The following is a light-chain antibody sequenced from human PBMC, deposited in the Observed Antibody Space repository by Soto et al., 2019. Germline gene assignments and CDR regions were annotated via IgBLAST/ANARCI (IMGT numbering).Light chain of an antibody. J-gene: IGLJ2*01. Sequence: QSALTQPPSASGSPGQSVTISCTGTSSDVGGYNYVSWYQQHPGKAPKLMIYEVSKRPSGVPDRFSGSKSGNTASLTVSGLQAEHEAHYYCSSYAGSNNVVFGGGTKLTVL. CDR2: EVS. V-gene: IGLV2-8*01. CDR3: SSYAGSNNVV. CDR1: SSDVGGYNY.